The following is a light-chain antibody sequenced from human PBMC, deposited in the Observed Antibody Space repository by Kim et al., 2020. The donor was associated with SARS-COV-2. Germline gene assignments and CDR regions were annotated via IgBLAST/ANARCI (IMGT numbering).Light chain of an antibody. CDR1: QDIGNN. CDR2: AAS. J-gene: IGKJ1*01. CDR3: QQHHTYPPT. Sequence: ASVGDRVTITCRASQDIGNNLAWFQQKPGKAPKSLIHAASTLQGGVPSKFSGSGSGTSFTLTISSLQPKDFATYYCQQHHTYPPTFGQGTKVDIK. V-gene: IGKV1-16*02.